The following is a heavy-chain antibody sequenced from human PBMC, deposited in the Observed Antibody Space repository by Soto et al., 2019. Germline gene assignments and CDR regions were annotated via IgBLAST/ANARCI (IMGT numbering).Heavy chain of an antibody. CDR1: GGTFSSYS. Sequence: QVQLVQSGAEVKKPGSSVKVSCKASGGTFSSYSISWVRQAPGQGLEWMGGIIPIFGTANYAQKFQGRVTITADESTSTAYLELSSLRSEDTAVYYCAIEYSSSPPYYPIGYWGQGTLVTVSS. D-gene: IGHD6-6*01. CDR3: AIEYSSSPPYYPIGY. V-gene: IGHV1-69*01. J-gene: IGHJ4*02. CDR2: IIPIFGTA.